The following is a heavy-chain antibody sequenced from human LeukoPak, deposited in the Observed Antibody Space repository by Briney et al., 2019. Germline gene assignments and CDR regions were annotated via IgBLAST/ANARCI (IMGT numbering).Heavy chain of an antibody. CDR2: ILPDGSAK. D-gene: IGHD6-6*01. CDR3: ARGLEYSSTDALDI. V-gene: IGHV3-7*01. J-gene: IGHJ3*02. CDR1: GFTFSSYW. Sequence: GGSLRLSCAASGFTFSSYWMSWVRQAPGRGLEWVANILPDGSAKNYVDSVKGRFIISRDNAKNSVSLQMNSLRAEDTAVYYCARGLEYSSTDALDIWGQGTMVTVSS.